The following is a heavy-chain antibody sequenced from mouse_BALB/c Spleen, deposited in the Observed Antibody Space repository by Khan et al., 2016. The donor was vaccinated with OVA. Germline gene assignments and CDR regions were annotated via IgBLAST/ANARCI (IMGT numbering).Heavy chain of an antibody. D-gene: IGHD2-2*01. CDR3: TRSGYGSFAY. J-gene: IGHJ3*01. CDR2: INPSSGGT. V-gene: IGHV1S81*02. Sequence: QVQLQQSGAELVKPGASVRLSCKASGYTFTSYYLYWVKQRPGQGLEWIGDINPSSGGTNFNEKFKSKATLTVDKSSSTAYIQLNILTSEDSAVYYCTRSGYGSFAYWGQGTLVTVSA. CDR1: GYTFTSYY.